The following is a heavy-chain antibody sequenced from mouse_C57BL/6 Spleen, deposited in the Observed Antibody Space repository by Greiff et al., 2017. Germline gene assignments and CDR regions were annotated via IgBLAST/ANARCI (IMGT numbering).Heavy chain of an antibody. V-gene: IGHV1-42*01. CDR2: INPSTGGT. CDR1: GYSFTGYY. D-gene: IGHD2-13*01. Sequence: EVQLQQSGPELVKPGASVKISCKASGYSFTGYYMNWVKQSPEKSLEWIGEINPSTGGTTYNQKFKAKATLTVDKSSSTAYMQLKSLTSEDSAVYYCAREGDDGDIHYWGQGTTLTVSS. J-gene: IGHJ2*01. CDR3: AREGDDGDIHY.